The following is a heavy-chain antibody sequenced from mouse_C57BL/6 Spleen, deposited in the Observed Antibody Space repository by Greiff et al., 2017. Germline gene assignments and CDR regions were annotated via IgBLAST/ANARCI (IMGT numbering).Heavy chain of an antibody. J-gene: IGHJ2*01. Sequence: QVQLKESGAELVRPGASVTLSCKASGYTFTDYEMHWVKQTPVPGLEWIGSIDPETGGTAYNPKFKGKAILTADKSSSTAYMELRSLTSEDAAVYYLFITTGVPYFDYWGQGTTLTVSS. V-gene: IGHV1-15*01. CDR2: IDPETGGT. D-gene: IGHD1-1*01. CDR1: GYTFTDYE. CDR3: FITTGVPYFDY.